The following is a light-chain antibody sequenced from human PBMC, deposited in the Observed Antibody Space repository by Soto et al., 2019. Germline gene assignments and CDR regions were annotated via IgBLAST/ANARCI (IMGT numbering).Light chain of an antibody. CDR3: QQRSKWPLSVT. Sequence: EIVLTQSPATLSLSPGERATLSCRAIQSVTTNLAWYQQKPGQAPRLLIYDASNRATGIPARFSGSGSGTDFTLTISNLEPEDFALYYCQQRSKWPLSVTFGQGTRLEIK. J-gene: IGKJ5*01. V-gene: IGKV3-11*01. CDR1: QSVTTN. CDR2: DAS.